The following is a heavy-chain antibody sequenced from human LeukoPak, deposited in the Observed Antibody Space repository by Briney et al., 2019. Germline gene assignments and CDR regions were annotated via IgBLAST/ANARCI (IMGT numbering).Heavy chain of an antibody. CDR2: IYTSGST. D-gene: IGHD2-2*02. V-gene: IGHV4-4*07. CDR1: GGSISSYY. J-gene: IGHJ6*02. CDR3: ARGPAAIGRYYYYYGMDV. Sequence: SETLSLTCTVSGGSISSYYWSWIRQPAGKGLEWIGRIYTSGSTNYHPSLKSRVTISVDTSKNQFSLKLSSVTAADTAVYYCARGPAAIGRYYYYYGMDVWGQGTTVTVSS.